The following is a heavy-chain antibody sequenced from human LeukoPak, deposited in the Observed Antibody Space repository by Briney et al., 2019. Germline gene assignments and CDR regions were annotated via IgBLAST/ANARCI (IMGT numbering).Heavy chain of an antibody. D-gene: IGHD3-22*01. CDR3: ARGAYYYDSSGYPRFDY. CDR2: INPNSGGT. Sequence: ASVKVSCKASGYTFTGYYMHWVRQAPGQWLEWMGRINPNSGGTNYAQKFQGRVTITTDESTSTAYMELSSLRSEDTAVYYCARGAYYYDSSGYPRFDYWGQGTLVTVSS. J-gene: IGHJ4*02. CDR1: GYTFTGYY. V-gene: IGHV1-2*06.